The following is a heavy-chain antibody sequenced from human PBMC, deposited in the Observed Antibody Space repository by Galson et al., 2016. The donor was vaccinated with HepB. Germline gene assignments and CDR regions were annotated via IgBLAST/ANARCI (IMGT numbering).Heavy chain of an antibody. J-gene: IGHJ4*02. CDR3: QVIRGGGC. V-gene: IGHV1-46*01. CDR2: IHPSSGTT. CDR1: EYTFFNYY. Sequence: SVKVSCKAPEYTFFNYYIHWVRQAPGHGLEWMGVIHPSSGTTRYAQRFQGRVTMTRDTSTSTVYMELSSLGSEDTAVYFCQVIRGGGCWGQGTLVTVPS. D-gene: IGHD6-19*01.